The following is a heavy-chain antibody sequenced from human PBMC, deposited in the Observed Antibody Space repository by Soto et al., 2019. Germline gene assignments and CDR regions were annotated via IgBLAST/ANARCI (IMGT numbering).Heavy chain of an antibody. V-gene: IGHV3-13*01. Sequence: GSLRLSCEASGFTFSGFDMHWVRQPTGKGLEWVSSIGTAGDTYYAVSVKGRFTISRDNAKNSLSLQMNSLRAGDMAVYFCAKSQEIGTHFFDSWGQGTQVTVSS. D-gene: IGHD6-13*01. CDR2: IGTAGDT. J-gene: IGHJ4*02. CDR1: GFTFSGFD. CDR3: AKSQEIGTHFFDS.